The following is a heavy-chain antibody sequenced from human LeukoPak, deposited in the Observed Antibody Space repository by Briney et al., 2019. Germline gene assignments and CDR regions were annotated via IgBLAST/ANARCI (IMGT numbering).Heavy chain of an antibody. CDR1: GGSISSSSDF. CDR3: ARGQRPFGVVNLYYYYYMDV. CDR2: IYYTGST. D-gene: IGHD3-3*01. Sequence: PSETLSLTCTVSGGSISSSSDFWGWIRQPPGTGLEWIGNIYYTGSTYYNPSLKSRVTISVDPSKNQFSLKLSSVTAADTAVYYCARGQRPFGVVNLYYYYYMDVWGKGTTVTVSS. J-gene: IGHJ6*03. V-gene: IGHV4-39*07.